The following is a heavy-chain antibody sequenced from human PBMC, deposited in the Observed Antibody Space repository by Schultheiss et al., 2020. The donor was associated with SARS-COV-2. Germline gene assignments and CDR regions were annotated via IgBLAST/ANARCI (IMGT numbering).Heavy chain of an antibody. V-gene: IGHV3-30*19. CDR3: AREREGSGWFGY. D-gene: IGHD6-25*01. CDR1: GFTFSSYG. J-gene: IGHJ4*02. Sequence: GGSLRLSCAASGFTFSSYGMHWVRQAPGKGLEWVAVISYDGSNKYYADSVKGRFTISRDNSKNTLYLQMNSLRAEDTAVYYCAREREGSGWFGYWGQGILVTVSS. CDR2: ISYDGSNK.